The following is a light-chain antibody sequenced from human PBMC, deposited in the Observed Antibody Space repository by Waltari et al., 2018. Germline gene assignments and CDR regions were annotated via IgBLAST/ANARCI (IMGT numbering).Light chain of an antibody. CDR2: YDD. J-gene: IGLJ3*02. Sequence: QSVLTQPPSVSEAPRQRVTIACSGSDSNIGSNGVNWYQQLPGKAPKLVIYYDDLIPSGGSDRFSGSKSGTSASLAISGLQSEDEADYYCAAWDDTLNGWLFGGGTKLTVL. CDR3: AAWDDTLNGWL. V-gene: IGLV1-36*01. CDR1: DSNIGSNG.